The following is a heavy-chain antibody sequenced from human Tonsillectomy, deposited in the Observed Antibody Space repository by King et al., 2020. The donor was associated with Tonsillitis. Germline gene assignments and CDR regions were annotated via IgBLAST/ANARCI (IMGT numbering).Heavy chain of an antibody. CDR3: ASMVEDDYSFPFDY. V-gene: IGHV3-21*01. CDR1: GFTFRSYN. D-gene: IGHD4-11*01. J-gene: IGHJ4*02. Sequence: DVQLVESGGGLVKPGGSLRLSCAASGFTFRSYNMNWVRQAPGKGLEWVSSISSSSIYIYYADSVKGRFTISRDNAKNSLYLQMNSLRAEDTAVYYCASMVEDDYSFPFDYWGQGTLVTVSS. CDR2: ISSSSIYI.